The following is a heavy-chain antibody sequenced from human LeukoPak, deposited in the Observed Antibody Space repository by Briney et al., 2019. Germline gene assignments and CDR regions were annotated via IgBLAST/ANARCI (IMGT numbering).Heavy chain of an antibody. V-gene: IGHV1-18*01. J-gene: IGHJ3*02. Sequence: GASVKVSCKAPGGTFSSYAISWVRQAPGKGFEWIGWVSPSHTTRVYAQEFQGRVTMTADTNTNTVSMELRSLRFDDTAVYFCARDYILPLETDNGDGFAIWGQGTVVTVS. CDR1: GGTFSSYA. CDR3: ARDYILPLETDNGDGFAI. CDR2: VSPSHTTR. D-gene: IGHD3-3*02.